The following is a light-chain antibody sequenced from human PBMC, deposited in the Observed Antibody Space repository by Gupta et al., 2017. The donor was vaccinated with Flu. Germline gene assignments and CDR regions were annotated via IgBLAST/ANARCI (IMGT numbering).Light chain of an antibody. CDR3: QHYVGSPLT. Sequence: GERATLSCRASQSVTTYLAWYQQKPGQAPRLLIYGAPSRATGIPDRFSGSGSGTDFTLTISRLEPEDFAVYYCQHYVGSPLTFGGGTKVQIK. CDR2: GAP. CDR1: QSVTTY. V-gene: IGKV3-20*01. J-gene: IGKJ4*01.